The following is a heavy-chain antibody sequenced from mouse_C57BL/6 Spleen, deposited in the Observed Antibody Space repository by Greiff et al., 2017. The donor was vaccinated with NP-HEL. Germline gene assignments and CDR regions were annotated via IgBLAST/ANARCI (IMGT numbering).Heavy chain of an antibody. J-gene: IGHJ2*01. CDR1: GYTFTDYY. CDR3: ARRGEFITTVVAYYFDY. D-gene: IGHD1-1*01. V-gene: IGHV1-26*01. Sequence: VQLQQSGPELVKPGASVKISCKASGYTFTDYYMNWVKQSHGKSLEWIGDINPNNGGTSYNQKFKGKATLTVDKSSSTAYMELRSLTSEDSAVYYCARRGEFITTVVAYYFDYWGQGTTLTVSS. CDR2: INPNNGGT.